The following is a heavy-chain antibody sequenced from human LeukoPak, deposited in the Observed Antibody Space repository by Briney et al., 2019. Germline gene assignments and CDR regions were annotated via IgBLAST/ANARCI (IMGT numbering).Heavy chain of an antibody. CDR3: ARDSSVVVTYGMDV. CDR1: GFTFSSYS. V-gene: IGHV3-48*04. J-gene: IGHJ6*02. CDR2: ISSSSSTI. D-gene: IGHD2-21*02. Sequence: GGSLRLSCAASGFTFSSYSMNWVRQAPGKGLEWVSYISSSSSTIYYADSVKGRFTISRDNAKNSLYLQMNSLRAGDTAVYYCARDSSVVVTYGMDVWGQGTTVTVSS.